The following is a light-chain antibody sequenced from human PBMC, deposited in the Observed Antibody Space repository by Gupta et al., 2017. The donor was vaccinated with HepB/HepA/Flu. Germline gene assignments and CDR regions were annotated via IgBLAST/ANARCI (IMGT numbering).Light chain of an antibody. CDR2: KAS. J-gene: IGKJ4*01. Sequence: DIQMTQSPPTLPASVGDRVTITCRASQSISSWLAWYQQKPGKAPKFLIYKASNLESGVPSRFSGSGSGTEFTLTISGLQPDDFAIYYCQQYLTFPLTFGGGTKVEIK. CDR1: QSISSW. V-gene: IGKV1-5*03. CDR3: QQYLTFPLT.